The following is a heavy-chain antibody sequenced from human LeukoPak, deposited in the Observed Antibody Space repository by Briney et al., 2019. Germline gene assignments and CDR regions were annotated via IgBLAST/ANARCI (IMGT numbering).Heavy chain of an antibody. CDR3: ARVTRNSGWFFDY. CDR2: TAHRGST. Sequence: SETLSLTCDVSVYSISGGYFWGWLRQPPGMGLGWIGSTAHRGSTYYNPSLKGGVSISIDGTKNQFSLSLTSVTAADTAIYYCARVTRNSGWFFDYWGQGTLATVSS. V-gene: IGHV4-38-2*01. D-gene: IGHD6-19*01. CDR1: VYSISGGYF. J-gene: IGHJ4*02.